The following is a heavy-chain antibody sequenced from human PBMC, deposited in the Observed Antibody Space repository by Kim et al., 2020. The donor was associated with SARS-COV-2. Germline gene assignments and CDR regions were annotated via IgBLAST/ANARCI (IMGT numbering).Heavy chain of an antibody. D-gene: IGHD2-15*01. CDR3: IRCSGDGCVQSTFGLDV. V-gene: IGHV3-21*01. Sequence: GGSLRLSCEASGFTIRTKSMAWVRQAPGQGLEWVSSISGDSVHTPYADSVKGRFTISRDDARNSLYLQMKSLRVEDTAVYYCIRCSGDGCVQSTFGLDVWGQGTMVTVSS. J-gene: IGHJ6*02. CDR1: GFTIRTKS. CDR2: ISGDSVHT.